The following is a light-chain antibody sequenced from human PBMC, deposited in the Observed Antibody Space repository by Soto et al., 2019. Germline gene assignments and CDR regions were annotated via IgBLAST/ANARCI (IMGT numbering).Light chain of an antibody. V-gene: IGKV3-11*01. CDR3: QQYYSYPNI. CDR2: DAS. J-gene: IGKJ2*01. CDR1: QSVRAY. Sequence: IVLTQSPDTLSLSPGERATLSCRASQSVRAYLAWYQQKPGQAPRLLIYDASNRATGIPARFSGSGSGTAFTLTISSLEPEAFEVYYCQQYYSYPNIVGRGTKLEIK.